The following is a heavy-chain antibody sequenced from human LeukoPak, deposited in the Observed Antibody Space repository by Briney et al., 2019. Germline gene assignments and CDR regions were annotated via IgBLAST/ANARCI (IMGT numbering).Heavy chain of an antibody. D-gene: IGHD2-2*01. CDR1: GDSISTYY. Sequence: PSETLSLTCTVSGDSISTYYWSWIRQPPGKGLEWIGYVYYSGSTNYNPSLKSRVTISVDTSKNQFSLKLRSVTAADTAVYYCASLYCSSTSCYLFHWGQGTLVTVSS. V-gene: IGHV4-59*01. CDR3: ASLYCSSTSCYLFH. CDR2: VYYSGST. J-gene: IGHJ4*02.